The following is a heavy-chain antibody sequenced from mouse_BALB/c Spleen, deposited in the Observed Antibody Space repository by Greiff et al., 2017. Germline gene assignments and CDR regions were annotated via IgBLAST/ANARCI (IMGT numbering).Heavy chain of an antibody. V-gene: IGHV3-8*02. CDR3: ARSGSSPYYAMDY. D-gene: IGHD1-1*01. CDR1: GDSITSGY. CDR2: ISYSGST. J-gene: IGHJ4*01. Sequence: EVKLQESGPSLVKPSQTLSLTCSVTGDSITSGYWNWIRKFPGNKLEYMGYISYSGSTYYNPSLKSRISITRDTSKNQYYLQLNSVTTEDTATYYCARSGSSPYYAMDYWGQGTSVTVSS.